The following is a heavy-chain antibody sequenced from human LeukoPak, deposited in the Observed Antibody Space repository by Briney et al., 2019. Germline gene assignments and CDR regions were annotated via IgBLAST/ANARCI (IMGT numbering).Heavy chain of an antibody. Sequence: GGSLRLSCAASGFTFNNSGMSWVRQAPQKGLEWVSAISGGGSSTYYADSVKGRFTISRDNSKNTLYLQMNSLRAEDTAVYYCAKEGFYCSGGSCYPDYWGQGTLVTVSS. CDR2: ISGGGSST. CDR3: AKEGFYCSGGSCYPDY. CDR1: GFTFNNSG. V-gene: IGHV3-23*01. D-gene: IGHD2-15*01. J-gene: IGHJ4*02.